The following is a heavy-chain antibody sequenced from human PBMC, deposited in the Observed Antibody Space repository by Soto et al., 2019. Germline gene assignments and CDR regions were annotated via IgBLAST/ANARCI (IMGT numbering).Heavy chain of an antibody. CDR1: GFTFGSYA. Sequence: EVQLLESGGGLVQPGGSLRLSCAVSGFTFGSYAMSWVRQAPGKGLEWVSGIGGSGGSTYYADSVKGRFTSSRDNSKNTLSLQMNSMRVEDTAVYYCEKAKYSGDDISLNFDYWGQGTLATVSS. CDR2: IGGSGGST. D-gene: IGHD3-9*01. CDR3: EKAKYSGDDISLNFDY. V-gene: IGHV3-23*01. J-gene: IGHJ4*02.